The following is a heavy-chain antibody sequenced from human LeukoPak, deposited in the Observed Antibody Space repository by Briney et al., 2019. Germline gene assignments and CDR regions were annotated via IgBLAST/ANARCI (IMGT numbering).Heavy chain of an antibody. D-gene: IGHD3-10*01. V-gene: IGHV4-34*01. Sequence: SETLSLTCAVYGGSFSGYYWSWIRQPPGKGLEWIGEINHSGSTNYNPSLKSRVIISVDTSKNQFSLKLSSVTAADTAVYYCARHKMVRGIGYYYYMDVWGKGTTVTISS. CDR1: GGSFSGYY. CDR2: INHSGST. CDR3: ARHKMVRGIGYYYYMDV. J-gene: IGHJ6*03.